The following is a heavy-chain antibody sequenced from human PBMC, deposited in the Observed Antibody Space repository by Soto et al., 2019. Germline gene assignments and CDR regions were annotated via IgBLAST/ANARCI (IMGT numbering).Heavy chain of an antibody. J-gene: IGHJ5*02. D-gene: IGHD5-12*01. V-gene: IGHV4-61*01. Sequence: SETLSLTWTVSAGSVSSGSYYWSWIRQPPGKGLEWIGYIYYSGSTNYNPSLKTRVTISVDTSKNQFSLKLSSVTAADTAVYYCSGYSGDDSHWFAPCGQGTLVTVSS. CDR2: IYYSGST. CDR3: SGYSGDDSHWFAP. CDR1: AGSVSSGSYY.